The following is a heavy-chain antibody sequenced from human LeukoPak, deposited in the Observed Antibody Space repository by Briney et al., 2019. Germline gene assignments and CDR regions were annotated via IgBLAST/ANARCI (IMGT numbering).Heavy chain of an antibody. V-gene: IGHV4-61*05. CDR2: MFYSGST. J-gene: IGHJ6*02. CDR3: ARLDHHYYGMDV. Sequence: PSETLSLTCTVSGGSISSSSYYWSWIRHPPGKGLEWIGYMFYSGSTNYNPSLKSRVTISGDTSRNQFSLKVNSVTAADTAVYYCARLDHHYYGMDVWGQGTTVTVSS. CDR1: GGSISSSSYY.